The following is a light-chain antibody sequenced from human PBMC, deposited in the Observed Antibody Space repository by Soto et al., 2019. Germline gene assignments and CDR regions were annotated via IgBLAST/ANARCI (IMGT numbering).Light chain of an antibody. CDR2: GTS. J-gene: IGKJ4*01. V-gene: IGKV3-20*01. Sequence: EIVLTQSPGTLSLSPGERATLSCTVSQSVSSIYFGWYQQKPGQAPGLLIYGTSSRATGIPDRFSGSGSGTDFTLTISRLEPEDFAVYYCQQYGSSFPTFGGGTKVDIK. CDR1: QSVSSIY. CDR3: QQYGSSFPT.